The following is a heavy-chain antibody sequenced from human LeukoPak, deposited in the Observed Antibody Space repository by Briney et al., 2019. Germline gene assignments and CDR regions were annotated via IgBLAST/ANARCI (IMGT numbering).Heavy chain of an antibody. CDR1: GFTLSTYS. D-gene: IGHD1-1*01. V-gene: IGHV3-48*04. Sequence: PGGSLRLSCAASGFTLSTYSMNWVRLTPGKGLEWIAYISYIAGSSSTIYYADSVKGRFTISRDSAQNSLNLDMSNLRVEDTALYYCARVMSPGYYYCGLDVWGQGTTVTVSS. J-gene: IGHJ6*02. CDR3: ARVMSPGYYYCGLDV. CDR2: ISYIAGSSSTI.